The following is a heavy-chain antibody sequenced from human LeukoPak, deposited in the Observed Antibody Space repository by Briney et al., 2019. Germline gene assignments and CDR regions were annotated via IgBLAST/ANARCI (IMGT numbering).Heavy chain of an antibody. D-gene: IGHD3-22*01. Sequence: ASVKVSCKASGGTFSSYAISWVRQAPGQGLEWMGRIIPIFGRANYAQKFQGRVTITTDESTSTAYMELSSLRSEDTAVYYCARDLPKSPYDSSGYYLDYWGQGTLVTVSS. J-gene: IGHJ4*02. CDR3: ARDLPKSPYDSSGYYLDY. CDR1: GGTFSSYA. V-gene: IGHV1-69*05. CDR2: IIPIFGRA.